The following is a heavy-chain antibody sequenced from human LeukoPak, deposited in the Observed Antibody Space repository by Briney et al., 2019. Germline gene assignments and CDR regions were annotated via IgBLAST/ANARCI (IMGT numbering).Heavy chain of an antibody. Sequence: SETLSLTCAVYGGSFRGYYWSWIRQPPGKGLEWIGEINHSGSTNYNPSLKSRVTISVDTSKNQFSLKLSSVTAADTAVYYCARGGRDVLRFSEGRQRFYYYYGMDVWGQGTTVTVSS. CDR2: INHSGST. D-gene: IGHD3-3*01. V-gene: IGHV4-34*01. CDR3: ARGGRDVLRFSEGRQRFYYYYGMDV. J-gene: IGHJ6*02. CDR1: GGSFRGYY.